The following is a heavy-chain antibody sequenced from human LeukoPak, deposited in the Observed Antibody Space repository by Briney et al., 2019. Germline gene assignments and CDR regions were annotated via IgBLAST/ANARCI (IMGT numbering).Heavy chain of an antibody. Sequence: SGFTFXSYAMTWVRQTPGKGLEWVSGISGSGGSTYYADSVKGRFTISRDNSKNTLFLQMNSLRAEDTAVYYCAKYYGSGTYHTYYYYYYYMDVWGKGTTVSVSS. D-gene: IGHD3-10*01. CDR2: ISGSGGST. V-gene: IGHV3-23*01. J-gene: IGHJ6*03. CDR3: AKYYGSGTYHTYYYYYYYMDV. CDR1: GFTFXSYA.